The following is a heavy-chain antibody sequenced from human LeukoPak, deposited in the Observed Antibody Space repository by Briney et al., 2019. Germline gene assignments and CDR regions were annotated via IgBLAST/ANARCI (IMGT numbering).Heavy chain of an antibody. CDR1: GGSISSSSYY. D-gene: IGHD3-10*01. Sequence: PSETLSLTCTVSGGSISSSSYYWGWIRQPPGKGLEWIGHIYTGGSTKYNPSLKSRVTLSLDTSRNQFSLNLKSVTAADTAVYFCAREFGSGTNYYSYYYMDVWGKGTTVTISS. J-gene: IGHJ6*03. CDR3: AREFGSGTNYYSYYYMDV. CDR2: IYTGGST. V-gene: IGHV4-39*07.